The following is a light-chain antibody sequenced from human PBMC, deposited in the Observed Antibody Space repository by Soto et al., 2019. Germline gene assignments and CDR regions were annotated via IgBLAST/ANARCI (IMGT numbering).Light chain of an antibody. Sequence: DVVLTQSPGSLAVSLGERATIRCKSSQSLLYRSNSKNYVAWYQRKSGQPPKLLIFWASARESGVPDRFSGGGSGTDFTLTINGLQAEDVATYYCQQYYSTPLTFGEGTKVEIK. V-gene: IGKV4-1*01. CDR1: QSLLYRSNSKNY. CDR3: QQYYSTPLT. J-gene: IGKJ4*01. CDR2: WAS.